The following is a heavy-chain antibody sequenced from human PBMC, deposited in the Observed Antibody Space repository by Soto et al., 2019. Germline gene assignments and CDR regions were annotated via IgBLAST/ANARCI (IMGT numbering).Heavy chain of an antibody. CDR3: AKSVTAAGTNY. Sequence: EVQLLESGGHFVQPGGSLRLSCAASGFTFSTHAMSWVRQAPGKGLEWIADVTGSGSNTYYADSVQVRFTISRDNSKSTMFLQMNSLRAADTAVYYGAKSVTAAGTNYWGQGTLVTVSS. CDR2: VTGSGSNT. J-gene: IGHJ4*02. V-gene: IGHV3-23*01. CDR1: GFTFSTHA. D-gene: IGHD6-13*01.